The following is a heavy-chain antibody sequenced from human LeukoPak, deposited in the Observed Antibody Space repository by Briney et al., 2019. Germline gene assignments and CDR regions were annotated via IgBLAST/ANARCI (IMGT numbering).Heavy chain of an antibody. Sequence: SETLSLTCSVSRGSISSSNYYWGWIRQPPGKGLEWIGTIYYSGSTYYSPSLTSRVTISVDTSKNQFSLKLSSVTAADTAVYYCARLSWLVWWFDPWGQGTLVTVSS. J-gene: IGHJ5*02. CDR1: RGSISSSNYY. V-gene: IGHV4-39*07. D-gene: IGHD6-19*01. CDR3: ARLSWLVWWFDP. CDR2: IYYSGST.